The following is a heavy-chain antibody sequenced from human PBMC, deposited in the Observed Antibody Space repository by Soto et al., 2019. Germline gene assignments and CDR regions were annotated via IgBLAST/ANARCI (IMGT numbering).Heavy chain of an antibody. CDR3: ARRAYDILTGYEDSYYFDY. D-gene: IGHD3-9*01. V-gene: IGHV4-4*02. CDR1: SGSISSSNW. J-gene: IGHJ4*02. CDR2: IYHSGST. Sequence: QVQLQESGPGLVKPSGTLSLTCAVSSGSISSSNWWSWVRQPPGKGLEWLGEIYHSGSTNYNPSLKSRVTISVDKSKNQFSLKLSSVTAADTAVYYCARRAYDILTGYEDSYYFDYWGQGTLVTVSS.